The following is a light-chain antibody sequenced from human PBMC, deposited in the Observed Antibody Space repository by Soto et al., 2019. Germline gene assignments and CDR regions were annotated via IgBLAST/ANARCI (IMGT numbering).Light chain of an antibody. CDR1: QSISSY. J-gene: IGKJ1*01. V-gene: IGKV3-11*01. CDR3: QHRSDWWT. CDR2: DAS. Sequence: DILVTQSPATLSLSPGERATLSCRASQSISSYLAWYQQKPGQAPRLLIYDASNRATGIPARFTGSGSGTDFTLTINSLETEDFAVYYCQHRSDWWTFGQGTKVDIK.